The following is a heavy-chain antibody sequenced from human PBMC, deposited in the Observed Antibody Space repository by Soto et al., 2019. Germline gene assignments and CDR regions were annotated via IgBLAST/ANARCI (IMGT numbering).Heavy chain of an antibody. CDR3: AHKCPTMVRGVYPGCQPGAFDP. D-gene: IGHD3-10*01. V-gene: IGHV2-5*02. CDR1: GFSLSTSGVG. Sequence: QITLKESGPTLVKPTQTLTLTCTFSGFSLSTSGVGVGWIRQPPGKALEWLALIYWDDDKRYSPSLKSRLTITKDTSKNQVVLTMTNMDPVDTATYYCAHKCPTMVRGVYPGCQPGAFDPWGQGTLVTVSS. CDR2: IYWDDDK. J-gene: IGHJ5*02.